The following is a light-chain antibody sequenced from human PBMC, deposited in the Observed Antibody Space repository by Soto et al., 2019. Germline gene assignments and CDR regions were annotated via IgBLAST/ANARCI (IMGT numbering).Light chain of an antibody. CDR2: GAS. Sequence: DIVLTQSPGTLSLSPGERATLSCRASQSVSSNYLAWYQQKPGQAPRLLIYGASTRATGVPSRFSGSGSGTDFTLTISRLEPEDFAMYHCQQYGSLSWTFGQVTKVEIK. V-gene: IGKV3-20*01. CDR3: QQYGSLSWT. CDR1: QSVSSNY. J-gene: IGKJ1*01.